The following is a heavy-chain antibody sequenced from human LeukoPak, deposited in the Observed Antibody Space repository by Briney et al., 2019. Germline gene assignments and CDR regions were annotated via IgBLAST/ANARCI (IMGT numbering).Heavy chain of an antibody. J-gene: IGHJ4*02. CDR1: GTSFSRYY. CDR3: ATYFYGSGSYHNHPNFDS. D-gene: IGHD3-10*01. V-gene: IGHV4-34*01. Sequence: SETLSLTCAVYGTSFSRYYWSWIRQPPGKGLEWIGEINHGGSTTYNPSLKSRVIISIDTSKNQFSLNLSSVTAADTAVYYYATYFYGSGSYHNHPNFDSWGQGTLVTVSS. CDR2: INHGGST.